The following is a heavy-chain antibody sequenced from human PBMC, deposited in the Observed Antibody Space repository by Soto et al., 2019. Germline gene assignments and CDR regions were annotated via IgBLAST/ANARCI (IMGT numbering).Heavy chain of an antibody. V-gene: IGHV3-74*01. D-gene: IGHD2-15*01. Sequence: EVQLVESGGGLVQPGGSLRLSCAASGFTFGNYWMYWVRQAPGKGLVWVSRINSGGSVSSYADSVKGRLTISRDNVKNTLYLQMDSLRVEDTAVYYCARGDCVGGTCYSLAGSFYFYMDVWGKGTTVTVFS. CDR2: INSGGSVS. J-gene: IGHJ6*03. CDR3: ARGDCVGGTCYSLAGSFYFYMDV. CDR1: GFTFGNYW.